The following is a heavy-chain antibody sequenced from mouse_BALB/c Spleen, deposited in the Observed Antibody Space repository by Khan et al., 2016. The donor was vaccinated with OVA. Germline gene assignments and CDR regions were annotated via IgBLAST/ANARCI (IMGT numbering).Heavy chain of an antibody. Sequence: EVQLQESGPGLVKPSQSLSLTCTVTGYPITSGYAWNWIRQFPGNKLEWMGYISYSDFTNYNPSLKSRISITRDTSKNQFFLQLSSVTTEDTATYYCARSNYYGYYFDYWGQGATLTVSS. V-gene: IGHV3-2*02. CDR1: GYPITSGYA. CDR2: ISYSDFT. J-gene: IGHJ2*01. D-gene: IGHD1-1*01. CDR3: ARSNYYGYYFDY.